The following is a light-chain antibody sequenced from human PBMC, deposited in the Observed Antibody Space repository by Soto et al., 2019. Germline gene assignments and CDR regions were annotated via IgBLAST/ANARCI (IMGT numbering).Light chain of an antibody. CDR1: SSDVGAYNY. J-gene: IGLJ1*01. Sequence: QSALTQPASVSGSPGQSITVSCTGTSSDVGAYNYVSWYQQHPGKAPKLIISGVSNRPSGVSNRFSASKSGNTASLTISGLQAEDEADYYCISFTTSVTYDFGTGTKVTVL. CDR2: GVS. CDR3: ISFTTSVTYD. V-gene: IGLV2-14*03.